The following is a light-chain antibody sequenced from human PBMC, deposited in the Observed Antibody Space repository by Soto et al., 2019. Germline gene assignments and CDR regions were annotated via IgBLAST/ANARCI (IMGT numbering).Light chain of an antibody. CDR3: QQYGRSPKT. J-gene: IGKJ1*01. Sequence: EIVLTQSPGTLSLSPGERATLSCRASQSVSSSYLAWYQQKPGQAPRLLIYDASSRATGISDRFSGSGSGTDFTLTISRLEPEDSAVYYCQQYGRSPKTFGQGTKVDIK. CDR2: DAS. V-gene: IGKV3-20*01. CDR1: QSVSSSY.